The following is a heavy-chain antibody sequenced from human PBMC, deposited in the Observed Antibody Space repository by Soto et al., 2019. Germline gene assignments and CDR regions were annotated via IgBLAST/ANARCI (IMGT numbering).Heavy chain of an antibody. J-gene: IGHJ4*02. CDR1: GGTFSTYA. Sequence: QVQLVQSGAEVKKPESSVKLSCKAPGGTFSTYAISWVRQAPGQGLEWMGAIIPMFGTANYAHRFQDRVTITADESTNTVFMELSSLRSEDTAVYFCASGIQLWLRRINNGYSGWGQGTLVTVSS. V-gene: IGHV1-69*12. CDR3: ASGIQLWLRRINNGYSG. D-gene: IGHD5-18*01. CDR2: IIPMFGTA.